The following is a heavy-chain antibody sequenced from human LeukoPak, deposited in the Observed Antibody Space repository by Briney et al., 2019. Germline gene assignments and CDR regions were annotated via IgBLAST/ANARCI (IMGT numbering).Heavy chain of an antibody. J-gene: IGHJ6*02. CDR2: MNPNSGNT. D-gene: IGHD2-15*01. CDR1: GYTFTSYG. V-gene: IGHV1-8*01. CDR3: ARVPLGYCSGGSCWGPYGMDV. Sequence: ASVKVSCKASGYTFTSYGINWVRQATGQGLEWMGWMNPNSGNTGCAQKFQGRVTMTRNTSISTAYMELSSLRSEDTAVYYCARVPLGYCSGGSCWGPYGMDVWGQGTTVTVSS.